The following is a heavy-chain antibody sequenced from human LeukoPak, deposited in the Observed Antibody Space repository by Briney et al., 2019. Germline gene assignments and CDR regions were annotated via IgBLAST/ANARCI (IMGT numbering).Heavy chain of an antibody. V-gene: IGHV4-4*07. Sequence: SETLSLTCTVSGGSISSYYWSWIRQPAGKGLEWIGRIYNSGSTTYNPSLKSRVTMSVDTSKNQFSLKLSSVTAADTAVYYCARDLGEWELLKAPFDYWGQGTLVTVSS. CDR1: GGSISSYY. CDR3: ARDLGEWELLKAPFDY. D-gene: IGHD1-26*01. J-gene: IGHJ4*02. CDR2: IYNSGST.